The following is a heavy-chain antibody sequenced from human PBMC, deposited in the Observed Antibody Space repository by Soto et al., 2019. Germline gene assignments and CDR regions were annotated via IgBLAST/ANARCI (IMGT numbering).Heavy chain of an antibody. CDR1: GFTFSGYW. J-gene: IGHJ4*02. V-gene: IGHV3-7*01. CDR2: IKQDGSEK. D-gene: IGHD3-22*01. Sequence: PGGSLRLSCAASGFTFSGYWMSWVRQAPGKGLEWVANIKQDGSEKYYVDSVKGRFTISRDNAKNSLYLQMNSLRAEDTAVYYCARVRLGYYQQTFDYWGQGTLVTVSS. CDR3: ARVRLGYYQQTFDY.